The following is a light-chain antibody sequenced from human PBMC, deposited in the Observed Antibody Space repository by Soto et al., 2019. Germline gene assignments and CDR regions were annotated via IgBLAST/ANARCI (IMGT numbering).Light chain of an antibody. CDR1: SSDVGGYNY. CDR2: EVS. J-gene: IGLJ2*01. CDR3: SSFAGNNNLV. V-gene: IGLV2-8*01. Sequence: QSALTQPPSASGSPGQSVTISCTGTSSDVGGYNYVSWYQQHPGKAPKLMISEVSKRPSGVPDRFSGSTSGNTASLTVSGLQAEDEADYYCSSFAGNNNLVFGGGTKLTFL.